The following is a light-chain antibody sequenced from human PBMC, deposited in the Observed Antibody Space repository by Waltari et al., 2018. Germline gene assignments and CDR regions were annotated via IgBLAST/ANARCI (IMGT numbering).Light chain of an antibody. Sequence: EIVMTQSPATLSVSPGERATLSCRASQSVSSNLAWYQQKPGQAPRLLIYGASTRATGIPAMFSGSVSGTEFTLTISSLQSEDFAVYYCQQYNNWQGTFGQGTKVEIK. CDR3: QQYNNWQGT. CDR2: GAS. J-gene: IGKJ1*01. CDR1: QSVSSN. V-gene: IGKV3-15*01.